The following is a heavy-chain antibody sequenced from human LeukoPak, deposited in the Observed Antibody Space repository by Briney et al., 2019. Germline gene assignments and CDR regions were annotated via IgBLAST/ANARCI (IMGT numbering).Heavy chain of an antibody. Sequence: SQTLSLTCAISGDSVSSNNAAWNWIRQSPSRGLEWLGRTYYRSKWYSDYAVSVKSRITINPVTSKNQFSLHLNPVPPEATAVYYCARAQYPGNYGPKDWYFDLWGRGTLVTVSS. J-gene: IGHJ2*01. CDR3: ARAQYPGNYGPKDWYFDL. D-gene: IGHD1-7*01. CDR2: TYYRSKWYS. CDR1: GDSVSSNNAA. V-gene: IGHV6-1*01.